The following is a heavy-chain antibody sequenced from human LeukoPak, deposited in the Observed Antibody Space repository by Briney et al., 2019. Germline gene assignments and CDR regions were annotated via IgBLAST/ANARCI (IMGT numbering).Heavy chain of an antibody. V-gene: IGHV4-59*01. CDR2: IYYSGST. CDR3: ATLVTAAEYYFDY. CDR1: GGSISSYY. Sequence: SETLSLTCTVSGGSISSYYWSWIRQPPGKGLEWIGYIYYSGSTNYNPSLKSRVTISVDTSKNQFSLKLSSVTAADTAVYYCATLVTAAEYYFDYWGQGTLVTVSS. D-gene: IGHD1-14*01. J-gene: IGHJ4*02.